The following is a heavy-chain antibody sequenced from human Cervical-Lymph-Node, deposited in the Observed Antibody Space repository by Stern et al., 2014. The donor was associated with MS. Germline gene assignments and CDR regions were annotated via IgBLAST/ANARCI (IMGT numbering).Heavy chain of an antibody. J-gene: IGHJ6*02. Sequence: QVQLVQSGAQVNTPGASVKVSCKGSGYTFIRYYIHWVRQAPAQGLEWMGIVNANGGSARYAQKFQGRVTMASDTSTSTVSMELSSLRSEDTAVYYCATLYDSSGNYGMEVWGQGTTVIVSS. V-gene: IGHV1-46*01. CDR2: VNANGGSA. D-gene: IGHD5/OR15-5a*01. CDR3: ATLYDSSGNYGMEV. CDR1: GYTFIRYY.